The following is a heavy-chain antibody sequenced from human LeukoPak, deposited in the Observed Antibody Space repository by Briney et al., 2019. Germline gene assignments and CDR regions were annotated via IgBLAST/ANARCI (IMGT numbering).Heavy chain of an antibody. V-gene: IGHV1-2*02. CDR1: GYTFTGYY. J-gene: IGHJ4*02. CDR3: ARDKAYTWTYYYDSSGHKTDY. D-gene: IGHD3-22*01. Sequence: ASVKVSCKASGYTFTGYYMHWVRQAPGQRPEWMGWINPNSGGTNYAQKFQGRVTMTRDTSISTAYMELSRLRSDDTAVYYCARDKAYTWTYYYDSSGHKTDYWGQGTLVTVSS. CDR2: INPNSGGT.